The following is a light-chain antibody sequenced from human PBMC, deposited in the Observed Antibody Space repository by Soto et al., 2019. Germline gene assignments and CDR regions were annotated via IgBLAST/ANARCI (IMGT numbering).Light chain of an antibody. Sequence: DIQMTQSPSPLSASVGDRVTITCRASQAISNSLAWYQQKPGKVPKVLIYAASTLQSGVPSRFSGSGSGTDFTLTITSLQPEDVATYFCQKYHSAPFTFGPGTKLDIK. CDR2: AAS. CDR1: QAISNS. J-gene: IGKJ3*01. CDR3: QKYHSAPFT. V-gene: IGKV1-27*01.